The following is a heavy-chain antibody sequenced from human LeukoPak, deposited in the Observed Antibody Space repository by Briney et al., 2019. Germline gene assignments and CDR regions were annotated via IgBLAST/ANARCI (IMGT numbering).Heavy chain of an antibody. CDR3: AKGGSSWSRFDY. D-gene: IGHD6-13*01. CDR1: GFTFTSYA. J-gene: IGHJ4*02. V-gene: IGHV3-23*01. Sequence: GGSLRLSCAASGFTFTSYAMGWVRQAPGKGLEWVSTISSSGESTYYAYFVKGRFTISRDNSKNTLYLQMSSLRAEDTAVYYCAKGGSSWSRFDYWGQGTLVTVSS. CDR2: ISSSGEST.